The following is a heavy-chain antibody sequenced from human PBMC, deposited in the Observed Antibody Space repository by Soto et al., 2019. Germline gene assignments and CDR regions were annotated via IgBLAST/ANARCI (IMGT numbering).Heavy chain of an antibody. CDR3: ATWRSYSGSYCFDY. J-gene: IGHJ4*02. D-gene: IGHD1-26*01. V-gene: IGHV1-69*06. CDR2: IIPKYDSV. Sequence: QVQLVQSGAEVKKPGSSVKVSCEAFGGTSHTYTINWARQAPGQGLEWIGQIIPKYDSVNYAQSFQGRVTISADKSTNTAYMELSSLRSEDTALYYCATWRSYSGSYCFDYWGQGTLVSVSS. CDR1: GGTSHTYT.